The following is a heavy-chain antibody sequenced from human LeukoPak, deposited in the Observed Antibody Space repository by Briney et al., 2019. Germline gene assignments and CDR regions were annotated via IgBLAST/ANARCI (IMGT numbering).Heavy chain of an antibody. Sequence: PSETLSLTCTVSGGSISSGNFYWSWIHQPPGKGLEWIGYIFYLGSTYYNLSLKSRVTMSVDTSKNQFSLKLRSVTAADTAVYYCARKYPDHWFDPWGQGTLVTVSS. J-gene: IGHJ5*02. CDR2: IFYLGST. V-gene: IGHV4-30-4*01. CDR3: ARKYPDHWFDP. CDR1: GGSISSGNFY. D-gene: IGHD6-6*01.